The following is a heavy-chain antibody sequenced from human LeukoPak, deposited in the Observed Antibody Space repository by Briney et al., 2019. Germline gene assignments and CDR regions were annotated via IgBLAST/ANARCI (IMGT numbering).Heavy chain of an antibody. CDR2: TYYRSKWYN. J-gene: IGHJ4*02. Sequence: SQTLSLTCAISGDSVSSNSAAWTWIRQSPSRGLEWLGRTYYRSKWYNDYAVSVKSRITINPDTSKNQFSLQLNSVTPEDTAVYYCARDLAARREEFDYWGQGTLVTVSS. D-gene: IGHD6-6*01. V-gene: IGHV6-1*01. CDR3: ARDLAARREEFDY. CDR1: GDSVSSNSAA.